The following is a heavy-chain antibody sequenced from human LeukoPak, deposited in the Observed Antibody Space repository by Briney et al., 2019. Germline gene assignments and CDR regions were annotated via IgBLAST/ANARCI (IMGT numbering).Heavy chain of an antibody. CDR1: GYSFTSYW. D-gene: IGHD3-10*01. Sequence: GESLKISCKGSGYSFTSYWIGWVRQMPGKGLEWMGIICPGDSDTRYSPSFQGQVTISADKSISTAYLQWSSLKASDTAMYYCARDAHGSGSYYTYGMDVWGKGTTVTVSS. J-gene: IGHJ6*04. CDR2: ICPGDSDT. CDR3: ARDAHGSGSYYTYGMDV. V-gene: IGHV5-51*01.